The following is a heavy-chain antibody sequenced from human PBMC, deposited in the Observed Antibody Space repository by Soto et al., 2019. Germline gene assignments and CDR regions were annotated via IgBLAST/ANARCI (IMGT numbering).Heavy chain of an antibody. CDR1: GFTFSNYW. D-gene: IGHD6-13*01. CDR2: IDIAGSTT. Sequence: EVQLVESGGGLVQPGGSLRLSCAASGFTFSNYWMHWVHQTPGKGLVWVSRIDIAGSTTTYADSVKGRFTISRDNAKNTLYLQMNSLRAEDTAVYYCARDQTAAGPTTFDYCGQGTLVTVSS. V-gene: IGHV3-74*01. CDR3: ARDQTAAGPTTFDY. J-gene: IGHJ4*02.